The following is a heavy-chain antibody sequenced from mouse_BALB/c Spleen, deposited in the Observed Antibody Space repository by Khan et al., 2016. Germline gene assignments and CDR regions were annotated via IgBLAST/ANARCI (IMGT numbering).Heavy chain of an antibody. CDR2: ISYDGSN. CDR3: ARAWYFDY. J-gene: IGHJ2*01. CDR1: GYSITSGYY. V-gene: IGHV3-6*02. Sequence: EVQLQESGPGLVKPSQSLSLTYSVTGYSITSGYYWNWIRQFPGNKLEWMGYISYDGSNNYNPSLKNRISITRDTSKNQFFLKLNSVTTEDTATYYCARAWYFDYWGQGTTLTVSS.